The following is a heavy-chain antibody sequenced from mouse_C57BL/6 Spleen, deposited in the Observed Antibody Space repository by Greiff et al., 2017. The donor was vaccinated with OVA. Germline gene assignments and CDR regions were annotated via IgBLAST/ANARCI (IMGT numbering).Heavy chain of an antibody. D-gene: IGHD1-1*01. J-gene: IGHJ4*01. Sequence: KQSGPELVKPGASVKISCKASGYSFTDYNMNWVKQSNGKSLEWIGVINPNYGTTSYNQKFKGKATLTVDQSSSTAYMQLNSLTSEDSAVYYCARDYYGSSYEEAMDYWGQGTSVTVSS. CDR2: INPNYGTT. V-gene: IGHV1-39*01. CDR1: GYSFTDYN. CDR3: ARDYYGSSYEEAMDY.